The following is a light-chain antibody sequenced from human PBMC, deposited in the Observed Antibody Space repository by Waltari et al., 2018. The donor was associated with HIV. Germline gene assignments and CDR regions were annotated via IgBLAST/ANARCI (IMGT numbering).Light chain of an antibody. Sequence: EIVLTQSPATLSLSPGERSTISCRASQSVSSYLAWYQQKPGQAPRLLISDASNRSTGIPTRFSGSGSGTDFTLTISSLEPEDFAVYYCQQRYNWPAITFGQGTRLEIK. CDR3: QQRYNWPAIT. CDR2: DAS. CDR1: QSVSSY. J-gene: IGKJ5*01. V-gene: IGKV3-11*01.